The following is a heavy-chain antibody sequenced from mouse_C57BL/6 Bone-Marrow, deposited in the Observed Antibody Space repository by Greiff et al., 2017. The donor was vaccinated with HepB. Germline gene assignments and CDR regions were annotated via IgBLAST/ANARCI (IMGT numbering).Heavy chain of an antibody. J-gene: IGHJ1*03. Sequence: VQLQQPGAELVKPGASVKLSCKASGYTFTSYWMHWVKQRPGQGLEWIGVIYPSSGSTNYNEKFKSKATLTVDKSSSTAYMQLSSLTSEDSAVYECARRYYGSSLVAYGYRGTRVTVT. D-gene: IGHD1-1*01. CDR1: GYTFTSYW. V-gene: IGHV1-64*01. CDR3: ARRYYGSSLVAYGY. CDR2: IYPSSGST.